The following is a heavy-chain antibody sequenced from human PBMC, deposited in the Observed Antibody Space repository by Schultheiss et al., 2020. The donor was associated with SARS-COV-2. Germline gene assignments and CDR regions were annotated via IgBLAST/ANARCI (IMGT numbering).Heavy chain of an antibody. CDR1: GFTFNNYA. CDR3: AKHLGTGWGYCFES. CDR2: IGGDGGHI. D-gene: IGHD2-8*02. Sequence: GESLKISCAASGFTFNNYAMTWVRQAPGKGLEWVSDIGGDGGHIFYADSVKGRFSISRDNSKNTLFLQMNSLRAEDTAVYYCAKHLGTGWGYCFESWGQGTLVTVSS. V-gene: IGHV3-23*01. J-gene: IGHJ4*02.